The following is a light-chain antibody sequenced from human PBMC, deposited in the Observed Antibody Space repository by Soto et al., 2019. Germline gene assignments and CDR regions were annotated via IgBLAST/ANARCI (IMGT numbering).Light chain of an antibody. CDR1: QSVSQY. CDR2: AAS. J-gene: IGKJ3*01. V-gene: IGKV3-20*01. Sequence: IVLTQSPGTLSWSLGERATLSCRASQSVSQYLAWYQQKPGQAPRHLIYAASSRASGIPDRFSGSGSGTDFTLTINGLEPEEFALYYCQKYATSARRTYGAGTNVD. CDR3: QKYATSARRT.